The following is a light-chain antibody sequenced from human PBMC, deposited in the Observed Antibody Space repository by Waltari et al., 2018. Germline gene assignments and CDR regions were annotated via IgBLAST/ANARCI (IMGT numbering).Light chain of an antibody. Sequence: QSGLTQPASVSGSPGQSITISCAATSSDIGAFNFISWYQQRPGKAPELLVYDVSHRPPGVSTRFSGSKSDNTAALTISGLQAEDEAVYYCSSFSSSTAGIFGGGTKVTVL. CDR3: SSFSSSTAGI. V-gene: IGLV2-14*01. CDR1: SSDIGAFNF. J-gene: IGLJ2*01. CDR2: DVS.